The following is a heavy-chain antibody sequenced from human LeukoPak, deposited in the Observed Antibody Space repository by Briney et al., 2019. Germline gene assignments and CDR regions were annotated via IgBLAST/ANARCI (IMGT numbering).Heavy chain of an antibody. CDR3: AREDYYYGMDV. CDR2: IYYSGST. J-gene: IGHJ6*02. CDR1: GGSISSYY. V-gene: IGHV4-59*12. Sequence: PSETLSLTCTVSGGSISSYYWSWIRQPPGKGLEWIGYIYYSGSTNYNPSLKSRATISVDTSKNQFSLKLSSVTAADTAVYYCAREDYYYGMDVWGQGTTVTVSS.